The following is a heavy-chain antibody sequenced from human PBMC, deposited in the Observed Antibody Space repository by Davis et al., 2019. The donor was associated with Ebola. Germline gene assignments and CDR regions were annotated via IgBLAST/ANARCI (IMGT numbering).Heavy chain of an antibody. CDR2: IGANSEDI. V-gene: IGHV3-21*05. CDR1: GFTFSIYG. D-gene: IGHD2-15*01. CDR3: ARRILGDSRGAVDV. Sequence: GESLKISCAASGFTFSIYGMYWFRQPPGKGLEWVSYIGANSEDISYADSVKGRFTIPRDDAKDSYFLDMNSLRDEDMAVYYCARRILGDSRGAVDVWGQGTTVTVSS. J-gene: IGHJ6*02.